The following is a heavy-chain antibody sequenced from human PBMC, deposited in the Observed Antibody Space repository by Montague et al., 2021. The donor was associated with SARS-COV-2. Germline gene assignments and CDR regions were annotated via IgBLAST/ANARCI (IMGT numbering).Heavy chain of an antibody. CDR3: VRPLWFGDSDYYFDS. Sequence: RLSWSASGFTFRSYWMHWVRQVPGGGLVWVSRIKPDGTSTNYAASVQGRFTISRDNAKNTLSLQMNNLRAEDTAIYYCVRPLWFGDSDYYFDSWGQGTLVTVSS. CDR1: GFTFRSYW. J-gene: IGHJ4*02. D-gene: IGHD3-10*01. V-gene: IGHV3-74*01. CDR2: IKPDGTST.